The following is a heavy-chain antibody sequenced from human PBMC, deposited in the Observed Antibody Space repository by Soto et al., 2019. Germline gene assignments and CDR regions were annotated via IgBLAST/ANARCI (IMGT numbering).Heavy chain of an antibody. J-gene: IGHJ4*02. CDR3: AREWGASSEYSSGWSEDY. Sequence: QVQLVQSGAEVKKPGASVKVSCKASGYTFTSFGITWVRQAPGQGLDWMGWISAYNANTYYAQKFQGRVTMTTDPPVNTAYRELRSLRAANPAVYFCAREWGASSEYSSGWSEDYWGQGTRVTVSS. CDR2: ISAYNANT. CDR1: GYTFTSFG. D-gene: IGHD6-19*01. V-gene: IGHV1-18*01.